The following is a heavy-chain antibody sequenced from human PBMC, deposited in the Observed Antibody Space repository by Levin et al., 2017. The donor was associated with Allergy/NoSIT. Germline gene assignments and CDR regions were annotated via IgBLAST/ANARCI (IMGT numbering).Heavy chain of an antibody. V-gene: IGHV3-33*01. D-gene: IGHD3-9*01. Sequence: GESLKISCAASGFTFSSYGMHWVRQAPGKGLEWVAVIWYDGSKKYYVDSVKGRFTISRDNSKNTLYLQMNSLRAEDTAVYYCARERTYYDILTGYSGADSWGQGTLVTVSS. CDR1: GFTFSSYG. CDR3: ARERTYYDILTGYSGADS. CDR2: IWYDGSKK. J-gene: IGHJ4*02.